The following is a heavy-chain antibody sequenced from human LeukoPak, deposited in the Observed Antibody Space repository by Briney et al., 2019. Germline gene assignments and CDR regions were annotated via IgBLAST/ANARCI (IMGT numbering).Heavy chain of an antibody. V-gene: IGHV1-69*13. D-gene: IGHD2-2*01. CDR2: IIPIFGTA. Sequence: ASVKVSCKASGGTFSSYAISWVRQAPGQGLEWMGGIIPIFGTANYAQKFQGRVTITADESTSTAYVELSSLRSEDTAVYYCARFNVPHYGMDVWGQGTTVTVSS. J-gene: IGHJ6*02. CDR1: GGTFSSYA. CDR3: ARFNVPHYGMDV.